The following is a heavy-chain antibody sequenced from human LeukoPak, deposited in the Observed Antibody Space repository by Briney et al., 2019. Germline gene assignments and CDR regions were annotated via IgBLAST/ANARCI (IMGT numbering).Heavy chain of an antibody. J-gene: IGHJ4*02. CDR3: ARNWGSTVTTYAY. CDR1: GASLSDYF. Sequence: SETLSLTCSVYGASLSDYFWSWIRQPPGKGLEWMGEINHSGSTNYNPSLKSRVTMSVDTSKNQFSLTLSSVTAADTAVYYCARNWGSTVTTYAYWGQGTLVTVSS. CDR2: INHSGST. V-gene: IGHV4-34*01. D-gene: IGHD4-17*01.